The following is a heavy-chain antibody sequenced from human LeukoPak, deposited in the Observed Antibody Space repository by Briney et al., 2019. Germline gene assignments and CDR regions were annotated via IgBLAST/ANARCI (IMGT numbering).Heavy chain of an antibody. D-gene: IGHD3-3*01. V-gene: IGHV1-69*13. CDR2: IIPIFGTA. CDR1: GGTFSSYA. CDR3: AGGFWSGYSPSTEYFQH. J-gene: IGHJ1*01. Sequence: SVKVSCKASGGTFSSYAISWVRQAPGQGLEWMGGIIPIFGTANYAQKFQGRVTITADESASTAYMELSSLRSEDTAVYYCAGGFWSGYSPSTEYFQHWGQGTLVTVSS.